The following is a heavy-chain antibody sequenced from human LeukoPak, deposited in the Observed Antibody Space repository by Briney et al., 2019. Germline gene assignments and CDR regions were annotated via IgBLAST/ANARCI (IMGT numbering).Heavy chain of an antibody. CDR1: GGSISSGDYY. Sequence: KPSQTRSLTCTVSGGSISSGDYYWSWIRQPPGKGLEWIGYIYYSGSTYYNPSLKSRVTISVDTSKNQFSLKLSSVTAADTAVYYCARADHDYGDPRFDYWGQGTLVTVSS. V-gene: IGHV4-30-4*01. J-gene: IGHJ4*02. D-gene: IGHD4-17*01. CDR3: ARADHDYGDPRFDY. CDR2: IYYSGST.